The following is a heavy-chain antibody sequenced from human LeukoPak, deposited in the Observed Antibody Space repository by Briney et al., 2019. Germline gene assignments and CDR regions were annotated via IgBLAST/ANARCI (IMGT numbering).Heavy chain of an antibody. V-gene: IGHV1-69*13. CDR1: GGTFSSYA. CDR2: IIPIFGTA. D-gene: IGHD6-19*01. Sequence: EASVKVSCKASGGTFSSYAISWVRQAPGQGLEWMGGIIPIFGTANYAQKFQGRVTITADESTSTAYMELSSLRSEDTAVYYCARAPGGYSGWYHFYYFDYWGQGTLVTVSS. CDR3: ARAPGGYSGWYHFYYFDY. J-gene: IGHJ4*02.